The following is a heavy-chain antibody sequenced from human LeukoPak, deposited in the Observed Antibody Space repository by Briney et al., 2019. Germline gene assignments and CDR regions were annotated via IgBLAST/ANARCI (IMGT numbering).Heavy chain of an antibody. Sequence: ASVKVSCTASGSSFTGYYIHWVRQAPGQGLEWMGWINPNSGDTKHAQKFQGRVTLTRDTSIGTASIELSSLRSDDTAVYFCAREMGVGSTFPPLNYWGQGTLVTVSS. CDR1: GSSFTGYY. V-gene: IGHV1-2*02. CDR3: AREMGVGSTFPPLNY. J-gene: IGHJ4*02. D-gene: IGHD1-26*01. CDR2: INPNSGDT.